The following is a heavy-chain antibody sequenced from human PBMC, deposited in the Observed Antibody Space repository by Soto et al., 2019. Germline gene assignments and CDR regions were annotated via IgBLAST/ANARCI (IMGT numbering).Heavy chain of an antibody. D-gene: IGHD1-1*01. V-gene: IGHV3-30*18. CDR1: GFTFSSSG. CDR3: AKDNPTIAY. J-gene: IGHJ4*02. CDR2: ICYDGSDK. Sequence: QVQLVEYGGGVGQPGRSLRLSCAVSGFTFSSSGMHLVRPAHGKGLEWVAIICYDGSDKYYADSVEGRFTISRDNSKNTLFLQMKSLRPEDTAVYSCAKDNPTIAYWGQGTLVTVSS.